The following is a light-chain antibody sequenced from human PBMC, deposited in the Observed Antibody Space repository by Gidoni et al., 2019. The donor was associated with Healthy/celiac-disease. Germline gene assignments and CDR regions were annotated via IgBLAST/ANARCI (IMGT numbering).Light chain of an antibody. V-gene: IGKV4-1*01. Sequence: DIVMTQSPDSLAVSLGESATINCKSSQSVLYSSNNKNYLAWYQQKPGQPPMLFVYWASTRGFGVRDSVSDSGSETDFTLSIRSLEDEDVAVYYCRSNYSTAYTFGQGTKLEIK. CDR3: RSNYSTAYT. J-gene: IGKJ2*01. CDR1: QSVLYSSNNKNY. CDR2: WAS.